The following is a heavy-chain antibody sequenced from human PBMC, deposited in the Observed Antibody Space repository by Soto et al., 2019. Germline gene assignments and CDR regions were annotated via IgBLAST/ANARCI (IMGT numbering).Heavy chain of an antibody. CDR1: GGTFSSYA. D-gene: IGHD3-10*01. V-gene: IGHV1-69*01. J-gene: IGHJ6*02. CDR2: IIPIFGTA. Sequence: QVQLVQSGAEVKKPGSSVKVSCKASGGTFSSYAISWVRQAPGQGLEWMGGIIPIFGTANYAQKFQGRVTITADESTRTAYMELSSLRSEDTAVYYCARDSFTPQYYYGSGSYYPYYYYGMDVWGQGTTVTVSS. CDR3: ARDSFTPQYYYGSGSYYPYYYYGMDV.